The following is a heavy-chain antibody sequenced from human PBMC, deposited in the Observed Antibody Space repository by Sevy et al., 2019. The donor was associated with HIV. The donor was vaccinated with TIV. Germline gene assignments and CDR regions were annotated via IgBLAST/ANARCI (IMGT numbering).Heavy chain of an antibody. Sequence: GGSLRLSCAASGFTFSSYAMHWVRQAPGKGLEWVAVISYDGSNKYYAHSVKGRFTISRDNSKNTLYLQMNSLRAEDTAVYYCARDGRKWELLHAFDIWGQGTMVTVSS. CDR3: ARDGRKWELLHAFDI. V-gene: IGHV3-30-3*01. CDR2: ISYDGSNK. CDR1: GFTFSSYA. J-gene: IGHJ3*02. D-gene: IGHD1-26*01.